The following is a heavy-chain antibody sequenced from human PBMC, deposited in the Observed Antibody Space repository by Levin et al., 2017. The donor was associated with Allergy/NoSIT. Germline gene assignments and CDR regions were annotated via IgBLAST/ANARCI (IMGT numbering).Heavy chain of an antibody. CDR3: ARGHYEEYFDY. V-gene: IGHV3-53*01. CDR2: IYSGGST. D-gene: IGHD4-17*01. CDR1: GFTVSNSY. J-gene: IGHJ4*02. Sequence: GGSLRLSCAASGFTVSNSYMNWVRQAPGKGLEWVSVIYSGGSTYYADSVKGRFAISRDNSKNTLDLQMNSLRADDTAVYFCARGHYEEYFDYWGQGTLVTVSS.